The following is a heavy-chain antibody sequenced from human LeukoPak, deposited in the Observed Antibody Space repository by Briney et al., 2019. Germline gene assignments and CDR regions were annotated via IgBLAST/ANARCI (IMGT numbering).Heavy chain of an antibody. CDR3: ARTVGYSLFDY. Sequence: SETLSLTCAVSGGSVSSGGYSWSWIRQPPGKGLEWIGYIYHSGSTYYSPSLESRVTISVDRSKNQFSLKLSSVTAADTAVYYCARTVGYSLFDYWGQGTLVTVSS. V-gene: IGHV4-30-2*02. D-gene: IGHD5-18*01. J-gene: IGHJ4*02. CDR2: IYHSGST. CDR1: GGSVSSGGYS.